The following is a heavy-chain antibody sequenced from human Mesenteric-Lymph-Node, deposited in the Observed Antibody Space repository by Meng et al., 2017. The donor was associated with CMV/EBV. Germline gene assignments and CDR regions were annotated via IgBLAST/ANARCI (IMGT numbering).Heavy chain of an antibody. Sequence: SGFTFSDYYMRWIRQAPGKGLEWVSYITSSGNTIYYADSVKGRFTISRDNAKNSLYLQMNSLRAEDTAVYYCARDRTRRRAGYPGADYWGQGTLVTVSS. CDR2: ITSSGNTI. D-gene: IGHD5-24*01. J-gene: IGHJ4*02. V-gene: IGHV3-11*04. CDR3: ARDRTRRRAGYPGADY. CDR1: GFTFSDYY.